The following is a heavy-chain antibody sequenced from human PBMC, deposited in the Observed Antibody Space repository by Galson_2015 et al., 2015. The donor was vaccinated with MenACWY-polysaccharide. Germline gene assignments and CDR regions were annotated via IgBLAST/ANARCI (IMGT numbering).Heavy chain of an antibody. Sequence: SVKVSCKASGYTFTSDHMHWVRQAPGQGLEWMGIIKPSSGSSSSAQKFQGRVTMTRDASTNTIYMELSSLTSEDSAVYYCARVGSCGGGACYLDCRGQGTLVTVSS. CDR1: GYTFTSDH. CDR2: IKPSSGSS. D-gene: IGHD2-21*01. J-gene: IGHJ4*02. V-gene: IGHV1-46*01. CDR3: ARVGSCGGGACYLDC.